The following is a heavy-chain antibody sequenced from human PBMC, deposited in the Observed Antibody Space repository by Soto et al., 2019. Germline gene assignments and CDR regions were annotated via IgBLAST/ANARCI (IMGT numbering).Heavy chain of an antibody. J-gene: IGHJ6*02. CDR2: IKEDGSEE. V-gene: IGHV3-7*03. Sequence: GSLRLSCAASGLTFSSYWMSWVRQAPGKGLEWVANIKEDGSEENYVDSLKGRFTISRDNARNSLYLQMNSLRAEDTAIYYCAREDIVVINGMDVWGQGTTVTVSS. D-gene: IGHD2-2*01. CDR1: GLTFSSYW. CDR3: AREDIVVINGMDV.